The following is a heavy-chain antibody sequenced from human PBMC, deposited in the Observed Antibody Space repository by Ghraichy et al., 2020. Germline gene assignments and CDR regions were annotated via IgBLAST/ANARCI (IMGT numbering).Heavy chain of an antibody. V-gene: IGHV4-39*01. CDR1: GGSISSSSYY. Sequence: SETLSLTCTVSGGSISSSSYYWGWIRQPPGKGLEWIGSIYYSGSTYYNPSLKSRVTISVDTSKNQFSLKLSSVTAADTAVYYCASQLTGDRSYFDYWGQGTLVTVSS. J-gene: IGHJ4*02. CDR2: IYYSGST. D-gene: IGHD7-27*01. CDR3: ASQLTGDRSYFDY.